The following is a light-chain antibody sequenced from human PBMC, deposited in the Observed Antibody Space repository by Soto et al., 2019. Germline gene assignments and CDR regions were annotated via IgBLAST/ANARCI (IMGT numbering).Light chain of an antibody. Sequence: DIQMTQSPSTLSASVGDRVTITYRASQSISSWLAWYQQKPGKAPRLLIYDASSLESVVPSRFSGSGSGTEFTLTISSLQPDDFATYYCQQYNSYGTFGQGTKVDIK. CDR2: DAS. CDR1: QSISSW. CDR3: QQYNSYGT. V-gene: IGKV1-5*01. J-gene: IGKJ1*01.